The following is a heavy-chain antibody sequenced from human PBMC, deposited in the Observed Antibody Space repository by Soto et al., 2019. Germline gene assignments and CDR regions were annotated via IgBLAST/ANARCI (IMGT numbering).Heavy chain of an antibody. J-gene: IGHJ4*02. CDR2: IYYTGST. V-gene: IGHV4-59*01. CDR1: GGSLSGYY. D-gene: IGHD2-2*01. Sequence: SETLSLTCTVSGGSLSGYYWSWIRQSPGRGLEWIGYIYYTGSTNYSPSLKSRVTISIDTSKNQFSLKLSSVTAADTAVYYCARYFCTRTTCYFFDYWGQGTLVTVSS. CDR3: ARYFCTRTTCYFFDY.